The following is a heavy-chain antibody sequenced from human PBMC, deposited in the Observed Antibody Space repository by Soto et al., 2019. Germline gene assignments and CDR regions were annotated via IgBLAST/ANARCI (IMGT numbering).Heavy chain of an antibody. CDR1: GYTFTTYG. Sequence: QIHLVQSGGEVKKPGASVKVSCKTSGYTFTTYGISWVRQAPGQGLEWMGWITPFNDNTNYAQNLQGRVTMTTDTSTNTAYLELRSLISDDTAGYYCARTDKGDYVPPLDNCGQGTLVTVSS. V-gene: IGHV1-18*01. J-gene: IGHJ4*02. CDR3: ARTDKGDYVPPLDN. D-gene: IGHD4-17*01. CDR2: ITPFNDNT.